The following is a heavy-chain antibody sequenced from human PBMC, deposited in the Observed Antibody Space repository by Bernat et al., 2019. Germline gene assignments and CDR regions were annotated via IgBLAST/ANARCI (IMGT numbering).Heavy chain of an antibody. D-gene: IGHD3-22*01. Sequence: QVQLVESGGGVVQPGRSLRLSCAASGFTFSSYGMHWVRQAPGKGLEWVAVISYDGSNKYYADSVKGRFTISRDNSKNTLYLQMNSLRAEDTAVYYCAKEQDYHDSSGYYIYYYYGMDVWGQGTTVTVSS. CDR1: GFTFSSYG. CDR3: AKEQDYHDSSGYYIYYYYGMDV. V-gene: IGHV3-30*18. J-gene: IGHJ6*02. CDR2: ISYDGSNK.